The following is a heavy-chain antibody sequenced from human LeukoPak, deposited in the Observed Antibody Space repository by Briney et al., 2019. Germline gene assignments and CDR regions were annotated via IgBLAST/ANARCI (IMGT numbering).Heavy chain of an antibody. D-gene: IGHD1-26*01. Sequence: SKTLSLTCAVYGGSFSGNYRTWIRQSPGKGLEWIGEIDPSGTTSYNPSPKSRVTISVDTSKSQFSLKLNSVTAADTAVYYCARGVASGSFYKHWGQGILVTVSS. J-gene: IGHJ1*01. CDR3: ARGVASGSFYKH. V-gene: IGHV4-34*01. CDR1: GGSFSGNY. CDR2: IDPSGTT.